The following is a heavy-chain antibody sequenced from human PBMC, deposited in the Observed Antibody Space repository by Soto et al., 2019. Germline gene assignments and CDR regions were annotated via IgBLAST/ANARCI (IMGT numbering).Heavy chain of an antibody. CDR1: GFTFSSYS. CDR2: ISSSSSYI. J-gene: IGHJ4*02. D-gene: IGHD2-15*01. CDR3: ARDPPGRRYCSGGSCYSRYFDY. V-gene: IGHV3-21*01. Sequence: GGSLRLSCAASGFTFSSYSMNWVRQAPGKGLEWVSSISSSSSYIYYADSVKGRFTISRDNAKNSLYLQMNSLRAEDTAVYYCARDPPGRRYCSGGSCYSRYFDYWGQGTLVTVSS.